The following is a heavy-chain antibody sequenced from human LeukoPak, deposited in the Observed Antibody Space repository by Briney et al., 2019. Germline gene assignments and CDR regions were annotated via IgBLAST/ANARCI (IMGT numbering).Heavy chain of an antibody. CDR1: GFTFSDHY. CDR3: ARGGSYLSAFDI. V-gene: IGHV3-23*01. Sequence: GGSLRLSCAASGFTFSDHYMSWIRPAPGKGLEWVSSITGSGGNTYYAASVKGRFTISRDNSKNTLYLQMNSLRAEDTAVYYCARGGSYLSAFDIWGQGTMVTVSS. D-gene: IGHD1-26*01. CDR2: ITGSGGNT. J-gene: IGHJ3*02.